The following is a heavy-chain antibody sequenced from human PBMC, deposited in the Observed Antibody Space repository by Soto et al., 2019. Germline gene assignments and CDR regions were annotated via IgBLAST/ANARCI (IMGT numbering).Heavy chain of an antibody. J-gene: IGHJ6*03. Sequence: GGSLRLSCAASGFTFSSYGMHWVRQAPGKGLEWVAVIWYDGSNKYYADSVKGRFTISRDNSKNTLYLQMNSLTAEETAVYYCARDTAYYGSGSYLYYYYYMDVWGKGTTVTVSS. CDR1: GFTFSSYG. V-gene: IGHV3-33*01. CDR3: ARDTAYYGSGSYLYYYYYMDV. CDR2: IWYDGSNK. D-gene: IGHD3-10*01.